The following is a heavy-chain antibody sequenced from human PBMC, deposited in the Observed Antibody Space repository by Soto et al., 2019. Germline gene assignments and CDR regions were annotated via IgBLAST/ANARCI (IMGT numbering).Heavy chain of an antibody. J-gene: IGHJ1*01. D-gene: IGHD2-15*01. CDR1: GYLFTAYS. V-gene: IGHV1-46*01. Sequence: ASVKVSCKASGYLFTAYSMHWVRLAPGQGLEWMGVVNPSGGSTKFAQNFQGRVTMTRDTSTTTIYMELSSLRSDDTAIYYCAREENCSGGTCYSEYFHRWGQGTLVTVSS. CDR2: VNPSGGST. CDR3: AREENCSGGTCYSEYFHR.